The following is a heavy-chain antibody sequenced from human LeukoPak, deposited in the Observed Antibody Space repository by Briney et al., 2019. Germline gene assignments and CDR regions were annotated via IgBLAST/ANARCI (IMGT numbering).Heavy chain of an antibody. J-gene: IGHJ3*02. CDR3: ARDLGGYYYDSSGYYLDDAFDI. CDR2: ISSSSSYI. CDR1: GFTFSSYS. Sequence: GGSLRLSCAASGFTFSSYSMNWVRQAPGKGLEWVSSISSSSSYIYYADSVKGRFTISRGNAKNSLYLQMNSLRAEDTAVYYCARDLGGYYYDSSGYYLDDAFDIWGQGTMVTVSS. V-gene: IGHV3-21*01. D-gene: IGHD3-22*01.